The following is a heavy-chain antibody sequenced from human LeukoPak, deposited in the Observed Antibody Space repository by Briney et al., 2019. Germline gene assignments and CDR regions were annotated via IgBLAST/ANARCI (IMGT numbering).Heavy chain of an antibody. V-gene: IGHV3-13*01. J-gene: IGHJ4*02. D-gene: IGHD6-19*01. CDR3: ARQRETAVAGTGFDY. CDR2: NGTVGDT. Sequence: GGSLRLSCAASGFTFSTYDMHWVRQTTGNGLEWVSANGTVGDTYYPDSVKGRFTISRENAKNSLYLQMNSLRAGDTAVYYCARQRETAVAGTGFDYWGQGTLVTVSS. CDR1: GFTFSTYD.